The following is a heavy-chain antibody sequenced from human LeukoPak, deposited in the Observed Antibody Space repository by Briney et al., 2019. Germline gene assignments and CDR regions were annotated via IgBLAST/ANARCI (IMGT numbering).Heavy chain of an antibody. CDR3: ARDLWGRATGYFDH. CDR2: INPSGGST. Sequence: GASVKVSCKASGYTFTSYYMHWVRQAPGQGLEGMGIINPSGGSTSHAQKFQGRVTMARDTSTRTVYMELGSLRSEDTAVYYCARDLWGRATGYFDHWGQGTLVTVSS. D-gene: IGHD5-12*01. V-gene: IGHV1-46*01. J-gene: IGHJ4*02. CDR1: GYTFTSYY.